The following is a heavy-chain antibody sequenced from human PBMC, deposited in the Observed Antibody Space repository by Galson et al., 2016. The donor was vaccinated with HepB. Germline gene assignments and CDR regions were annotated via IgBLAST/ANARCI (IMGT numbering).Heavy chain of an antibody. CDR1: GFTFAPYW. V-gene: IGHV3-7*04. D-gene: IGHD1-1*01. J-gene: IGHJ4*02. CDR3: ARGFNCAF. CDR2: INQDGSEK. Sequence: SLRLSCAASGFTFAPYWMTWVRQAPGKGLEWVANINQDGSEKFYVDSVKGRFTISRDTAKNSLYLQMNSLTAEDTAVYYGARGFNCAFWGQGTLVTVSS.